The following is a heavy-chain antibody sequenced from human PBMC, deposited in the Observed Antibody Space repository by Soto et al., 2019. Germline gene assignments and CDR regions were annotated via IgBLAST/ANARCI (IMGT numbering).Heavy chain of an antibody. CDR3: AREYYDYVWGSYRSGGFDY. J-gene: IGHJ4*02. V-gene: IGHV4-59*01. CDR1: GGSISSYY. CDR2: IYYSGST. D-gene: IGHD3-16*02. Sequence: SETLSLTCTVSGGSISSYYWSWIRQPPGKGLEWIGYIYYSGSTNYNPSLKSRVTISVDTSKNQFSLKLSSVTAADTAVYCCAREYYDYVWGSYRSGGFDYWGQGTLVTVSS.